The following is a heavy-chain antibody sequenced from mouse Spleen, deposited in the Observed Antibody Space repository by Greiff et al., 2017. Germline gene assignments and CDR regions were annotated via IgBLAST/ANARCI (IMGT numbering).Heavy chain of an antibody. CDR2: IWSDGST. CDR1: GFSLTNYA. CDR3: ARNSYYGNWAWFAY. D-gene: IGHD2-10*01. J-gene: IGHJ3*01. Sequence: VKLMESGPGLVAPSQSLSITCTVSGFSLTNYAVHWVRQSPGKGLEWLGVIWSDGSTDYNAAFISRLSISKDNSKSQVFFKMNSLQADDTAIYYCARNSYYGNWAWFAYWGQGTLVTVSA. V-gene: IGHV2-4-1*01.